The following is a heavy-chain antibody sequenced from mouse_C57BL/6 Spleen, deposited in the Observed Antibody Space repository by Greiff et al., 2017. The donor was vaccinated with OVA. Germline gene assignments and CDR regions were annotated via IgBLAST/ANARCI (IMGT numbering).Heavy chain of an antibody. V-gene: IGHV1-69*01. Sequence: VQLQQPGAELVMPGASVKLSCKASGYTFTSYWMHWVKQRPGQGLEWIGEIDPSDSYTNYNQKFKGKSTLTVDKSSSTAYMQLSSLTSEDSAVYYCARKEDYGWYFDVWGTGTTVTVSS. J-gene: IGHJ1*03. D-gene: IGHD2-4*01. CDR1: GYTFTSYW. CDR3: ARKEDYGWYFDV. CDR2: IDPSDSYT.